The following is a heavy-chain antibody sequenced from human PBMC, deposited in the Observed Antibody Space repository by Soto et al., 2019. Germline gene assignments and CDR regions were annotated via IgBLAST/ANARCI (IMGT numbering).Heavy chain of an antibody. V-gene: IGHV4-61*01. Sequence: QVQLQESGAGLVKPSETLSLTCIVSGGSVRSATYYWTWIRQPPGKGLEWIGYIYYRGSTKYNPSLKSRVTISVDTSKNQFSLKLSSVTAADTAVYYRARDEGRPFDYWGQGTLVTVSS. CDR3: ARDEGRPFDY. CDR1: GGSVRSATYY. CDR2: IYYRGST. J-gene: IGHJ4*02.